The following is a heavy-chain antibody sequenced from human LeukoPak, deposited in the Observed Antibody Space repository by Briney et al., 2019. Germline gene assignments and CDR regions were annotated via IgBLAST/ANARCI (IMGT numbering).Heavy chain of an antibody. CDR2: IKRNIDGGTT. Sequence: PGASLRLSCAASGFTFSSTWMSWVRQAPGKGLEWVGRIKRNIDGGTTDYAAPVNGRFTISRDDSKNTLYLQMNSLKTEDTAVYYCVTGLGRTDHDYWGQGTLVTVSS. CDR3: VTGLGRTDHDY. CDR1: GFTFSSTW. V-gene: IGHV3-15*01. D-gene: IGHD1/OR15-1a*01. J-gene: IGHJ4*02.